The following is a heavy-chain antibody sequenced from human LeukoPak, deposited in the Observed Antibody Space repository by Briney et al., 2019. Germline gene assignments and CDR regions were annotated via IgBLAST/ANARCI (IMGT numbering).Heavy chain of an antibody. CDR2: INPNSGGT. J-gene: IGHJ4*02. Sequence: GASVKVSCKASGYTFTSYDINGVRQATGQGLEWMRRINPNSGGTNYAQKFQGRVTMTRDTSISTAYMELSRLRSDDTAVYYCARTIMGSSWSRNFDYWGQGTLATVSS. D-gene: IGHD6-13*01. CDR1: GYTFTSYD. V-gene: IGHV1-2*06. CDR3: ARTIMGSSWSRNFDY.